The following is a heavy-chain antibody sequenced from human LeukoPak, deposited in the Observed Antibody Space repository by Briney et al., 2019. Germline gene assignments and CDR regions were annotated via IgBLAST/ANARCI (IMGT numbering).Heavy chain of an antibody. CDR3: ARVHRGYGYHWFDP. Sequence: GGSLRLSCAASGFTFSSYAMHWVRQAPGKGLEWVAVISYDGSNKYYADSVKGRFTISRDNSKNTLYLQMNSLRAEDTAVYYCARVHRGYGYHWFDPWGQGTLVTVSS. CDR1: GFTFSSYA. V-gene: IGHV3-30-3*01. D-gene: IGHD5-18*01. J-gene: IGHJ5*02. CDR2: ISYDGSNK.